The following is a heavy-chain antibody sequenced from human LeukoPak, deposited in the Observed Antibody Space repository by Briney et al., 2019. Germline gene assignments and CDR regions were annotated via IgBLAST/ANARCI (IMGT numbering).Heavy chain of an antibody. CDR2: IDTSGFTT. CDR1: GFTFSSYA. V-gene: IGHV3-23*01. CDR3: ARVSGGSCC. Sequence: GGSLRLSCAASGFTFSSYAMSWVRQAPGSGLEWVSVIDTSGFTTYYADSVKGRFTISRDNAKNSLYLQMNSLRAEDTAVYYCARVSGGSCCWGQGTLVTVSS. D-gene: IGHD2-15*01. J-gene: IGHJ4*02.